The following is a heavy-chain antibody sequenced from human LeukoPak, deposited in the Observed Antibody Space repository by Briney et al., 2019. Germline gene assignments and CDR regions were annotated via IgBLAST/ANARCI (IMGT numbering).Heavy chain of an antibody. CDR1: GGSISSYY. D-gene: IGHD3-9*01. Sequence: PSETLSLTGTVSGGSISSYYWSWIRQPPGKGLEWIGYIYYSGSTNYNPSLKSRVTISVDTSKNQFSLKLSSVTAADTAVYYCARLYNFDWLPQFDYWGQGTLVTVSS. J-gene: IGHJ4*02. CDR2: IYYSGST. CDR3: ARLYNFDWLPQFDY. V-gene: IGHV4-59*08.